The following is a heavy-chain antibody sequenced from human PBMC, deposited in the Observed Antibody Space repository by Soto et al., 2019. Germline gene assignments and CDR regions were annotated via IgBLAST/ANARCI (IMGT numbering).Heavy chain of an antibody. D-gene: IGHD6-13*01. CDR3: ARGSSWYNWFDP. Sequence: SETLSLTCTVSGGSISSGGYYWSWIRQHPGKGLEWIGYIYHSGSTYYNPSLKSRVIISVDTSKNQFSLKLNSVTAADTAVYYCARGSSWYNWFDPWGQGTLVTVSS. J-gene: IGHJ5*02. CDR2: IYHSGST. CDR1: GGSISSGGYY. V-gene: IGHV4-31*03.